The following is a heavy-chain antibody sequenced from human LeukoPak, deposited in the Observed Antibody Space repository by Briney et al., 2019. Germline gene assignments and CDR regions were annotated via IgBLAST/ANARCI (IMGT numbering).Heavy chain of an antibody. J-gene: IGHJ4*02. D-gene: IGHD5-18*01. CDR2: ITTSSSYI. V-gene: IGHV3-21*01. CDR3: ARGLGGYSYGSHFDY. Sequence: GSLRLSCAASGFTFRSYAMSWVRQAPGKGLEWVSSITTSSSYIYYADSVKGRFTISRDNARNSLYLHMNSLRAEDTAVYYCARGLGGYSYGSHFDYWGQGTLVTVSS. CDR1: GFTFRSYA.